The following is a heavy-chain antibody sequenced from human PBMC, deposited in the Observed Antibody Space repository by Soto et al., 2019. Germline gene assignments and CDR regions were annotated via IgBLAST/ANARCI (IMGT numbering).Heavy chain of an antibody. V-gene: IGHV1-8*01. D-gene: IGHD2-2*01. CDR2: MNHNCGNT. J-gene: IGHJ5*02. CDR1: GYTISNYH. Sequence: GASVKESCKASGYTISNYHIKWVPQATARGLVGLGWMNHNCGNTAYSQKFDGRVTMTWDNYIITAYMQLRSLRSEDSAVYYCARATRYGSGTSCYSGYWLDPWGQGTLVTVSS. CDR3: ARATRYGSGTSCYSGYWLDP.